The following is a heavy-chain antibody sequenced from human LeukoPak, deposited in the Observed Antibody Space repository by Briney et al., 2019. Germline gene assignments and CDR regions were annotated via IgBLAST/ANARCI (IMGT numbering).Heavy chain of an antibody. Sequence: ASVKVSCKASGYTFTSYYMHWVRQAPGQGLEWMGIINPSGGSTSYAQKFQGRVTMTRDTSTSTVYMELSSLRSEDRAVYYCARSGVMYYFDYWGQGTLVTVSS. CDR3: ARSGVMYYFDY. CDR1: GYTFTSYY. V-gene: IGHV1-46*01. J-gene: IGHJ4*02. D-gene: IGHD2-8*01. CDR2: INPSGGST.